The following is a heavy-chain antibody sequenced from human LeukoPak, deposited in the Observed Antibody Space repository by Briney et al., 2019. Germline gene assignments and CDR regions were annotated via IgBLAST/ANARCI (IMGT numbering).Heavy chain of an antibody. CDR1: GFTFSRYW. V-gene: IGHV3-7*01. D-gene: IGHD1-7*01. J-gene: IGHJ4*02. CDR2: IKEDGSET. CDR3: AREGNYNFDN. Sequence: PGGSLRLSCEASGFTFSRYWMSWVRQAPGKGLEWVANIKEDGSETYCVDSVKGRFTISRDNAKNTLYLQMNSLRAEDTAVYYCAREGNYNFDNCGQGPLVTVSS.